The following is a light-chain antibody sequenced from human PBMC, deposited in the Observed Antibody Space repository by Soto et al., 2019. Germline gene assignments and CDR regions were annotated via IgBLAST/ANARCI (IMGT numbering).Light chain of an antibody. CDR2: GAS. V-gene: IGKV1-39*01. Sequence: DIQMPQSPSSLSASVGDRVTITCRASQSISIYLNWYQQRPGEVPKLLIFGASTLQSGVPSRFSGSGSGTDFTLTISSLQPDDFATYYCQQSYSNVWTFGQGTKVGIK. J-gene: IGKJ1*01. CDR1: QSISIY. CDR3: QQSYSNVWT.